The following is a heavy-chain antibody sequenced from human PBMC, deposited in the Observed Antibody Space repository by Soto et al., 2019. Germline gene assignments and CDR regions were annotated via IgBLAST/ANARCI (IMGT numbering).Heavy chain of an antibody. V-gene: IGHV1-18*01. D-gene: IGHD2-2*01. Sequence: PSVKVSCKASGYTFTSYGISWVRQAPGQGLEWMGWISAYNGNTNYAQKLQGRVTMTTDTSTSTAYMELRSLRSDDTAVYYCARERVVVPAAMGGTYYYYGMDVWGQGTTVTVSS. J-gene: IGHJ6*02. CDR3: ARERVVVPAAMGGTYYYYGMDV. CDR2: ISAYNGNT. CDR1: GYTFTSYG.